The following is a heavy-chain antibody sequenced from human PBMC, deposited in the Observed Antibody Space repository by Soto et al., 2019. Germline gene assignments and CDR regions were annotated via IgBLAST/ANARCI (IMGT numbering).Heavy chain of an antibody. J-gene: IGHJ6*02. CDR2: IIPIFGTA. V-gene: IGHV1-69*06. CDR1: GGTFSSYA. D-gene: IGHD3-10*01. Sequence: QVQLVQSGAEVKKPGSSVKVSCKASGGTFSSYAISWVRQAPGQGLEWMGGIIPIFGTANYAQKFQGRVTITADNSTSTAYMELSSLRSEDTAVYYCAREVRGGSGSYRYYYGMDVWGQGTTVTVSS. CDR3: AREVRGGSGSYRYYYGMDV.